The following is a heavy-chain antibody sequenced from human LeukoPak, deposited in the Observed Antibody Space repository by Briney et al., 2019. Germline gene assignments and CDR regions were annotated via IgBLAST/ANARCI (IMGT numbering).Heavy chain of an antibody. CDR2: ISGSGGSR. Sequence: GGSLRLSCAASGVTFSSYAMSWVRQAPGKGLEWVSAISGSGGSRYSADSVKGRFTISRDNSKNTLYLQMNSLRAEDTAVYYCAKDQSGDQHWGQGTLVTVSS. CDR3: AKDQSGDQH. J-gene: IGHJ1*01. CDR1: GVTFSSYA. D-gene: IGHD3-3*01. V-gene: IGHV3-23*01.